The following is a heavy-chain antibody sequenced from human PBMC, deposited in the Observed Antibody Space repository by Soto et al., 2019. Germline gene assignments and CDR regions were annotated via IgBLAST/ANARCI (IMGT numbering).Heavy chain of an antibody. CDR3: TTDRYGDYDYYYYMDV. J-gene: IGHJ6*03. V-gene: IGHV3-15*01. Sequence: EVQLVESGGGLVKPGGSLRLSCAASGFTFSNAWMSWVRQAPGKGLEWVGRIKSKTDGGTTDYAAPVKGRFTISRDDSKNTLYLQMNSLKTEDTAVYYCTTDRYGDYDYYYYMDVWGKGTTVTVSS. D-gene: IGHD4-17*01. CDR1: GFTFSNAW. CDR2: IKSKTDGGTT.